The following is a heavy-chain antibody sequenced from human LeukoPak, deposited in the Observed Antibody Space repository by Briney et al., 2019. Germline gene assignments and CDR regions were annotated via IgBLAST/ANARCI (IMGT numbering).Heavy chain of an antibody. CDR3: AREAVDDSYFDN. CDR2: IKQDGSEK. CDR1: GFTFSSYW. Sequence: GGSLRLSCAASGFTFSSYWMSWVRQAPGKGLEWVANIKQDGSEKYYVDSVKGRFTISRDNAKNSLYLQMNSLRADDTALYYCAREAVDDSYFDNWGQGTLVPVSS. J-gene: IGHJ4*02. V-gene: IGHV3-7*03. D-gene: IGHD2-2*01.